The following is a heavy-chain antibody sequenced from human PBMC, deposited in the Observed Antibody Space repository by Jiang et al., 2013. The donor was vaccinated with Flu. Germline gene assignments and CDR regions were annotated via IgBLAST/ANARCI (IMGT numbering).Heavy chain of an antibody. D-gene: IGHD5-12*01. J-gene: IGHJ4*02. CDR1: GYTFTSYY. CDR3: ARDGPWVATDY. CDR2: INPSGGST. V-gene: IGHV1-46*01. Sequence: GAEVKKPGASVKVSCKASGYTFTSYYIHWVRQAPGQGLEWMGIINPSGGSTTYAQKFHGRVTMTRDTSTSTVYMELSSLRSEDTAVYYCARDGPWVATDYWGQGTLVTVSS.